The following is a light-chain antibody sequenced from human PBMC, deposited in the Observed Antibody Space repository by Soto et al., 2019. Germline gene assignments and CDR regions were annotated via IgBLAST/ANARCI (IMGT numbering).Light chain of an antibody. CDR1: SGHSSYS. Sequence: QLVLTQSPSASASLGASVTLTCTLSSGHSSYSIAWHQQQPEKGPRYLMKLHSDGSHRKGDGIPDRFSGSSSGAERYLTISSLQSEDEADYYCQTWGTGFRVLGGGTKVTVL. CDR2: LHSDGSH. CDR3: QTWGTGFRV. V-gene: IGLV4-69*01. J-gene: IGLJ2*01.